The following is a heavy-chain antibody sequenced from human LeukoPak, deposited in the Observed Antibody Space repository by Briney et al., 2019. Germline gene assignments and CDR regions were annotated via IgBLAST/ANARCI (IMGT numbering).Heavy chain of an antibody. Sequence: GGSLRLSCAASGFTFSSYEMNWVRQAPGEGLEWVGRIKRKTDGGTTDYAGPVKGRFTISRDDSKDTVYLEMTSLKTEDTAVCYCATAISGRTTGDYWGQGSLVTVSS. CDR2: IKRKTDGGTT. CDR3: ATAISGRTTGDY. J-gene: IGHJ4*02. D-gene: IGHD4-17*01. CDR1: GFTFSSYE. V-gene: IGHV3-15*01.